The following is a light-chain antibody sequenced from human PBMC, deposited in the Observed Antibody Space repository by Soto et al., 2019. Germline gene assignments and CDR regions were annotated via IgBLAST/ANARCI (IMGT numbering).Light chain of an antibody. CDR1: SSDVGGYNY. CDR3: CSYAGSYIFYV. CDR2: DVS. V-gene: IGLV2-11*01. Sequence: QSVLTQPRSVSGSPGQSVTISCTGTSSDVGGYNYVSWYQQHPGKAPKLMIYDVSKRPSGVPDRFSGSKSGNTASLTISGLRAEDEADYFCCSYAGSYIFYVFGTGTKVTV. J-gene: IGLJ1*01.